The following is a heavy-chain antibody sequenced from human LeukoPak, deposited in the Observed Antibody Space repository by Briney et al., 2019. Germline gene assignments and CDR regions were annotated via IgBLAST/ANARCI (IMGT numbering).Heavy chain of an antibody. Sequence: GGSLRLSCAASGFSVSSNYMSWVRQAPGKGLEWVSVIYSGGSTYYADSVKGRFTISRDNSKNTLYLQMKSLRAEDTAVYYCARTDETAPAEDFQHWGLGTLVTVSS. D-gene: IGHD2-21*02. CDR1: GFSVSSNY. J-gene: IGHJ1*01. CDR3: ARTDETAPAEDFQH. V-gene: IGHV3-53*01. CDR2: IYSGGST.